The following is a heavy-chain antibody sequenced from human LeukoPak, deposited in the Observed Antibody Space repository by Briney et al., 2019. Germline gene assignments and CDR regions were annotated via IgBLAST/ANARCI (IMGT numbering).Heavy chain of an antibody. V-gene: IGHV3-9*03. D-gene: IGHD3-22*01. CDR1: GFTFDDYA. CDR2: ISWNSGSI. Sequence: GGSLRLSCAASGFTFDDYAMHWVRQAPGKGLEGVSGISWNSGSIGYADSVKGRFTISRDNAKNSLYLQMNNLRAEDMALYYCAKADSSGYYAAFDIWGQGTMVTVSS. J-gene: IGHJ3*02. CDR3: AKADSSGYYAAFDI.